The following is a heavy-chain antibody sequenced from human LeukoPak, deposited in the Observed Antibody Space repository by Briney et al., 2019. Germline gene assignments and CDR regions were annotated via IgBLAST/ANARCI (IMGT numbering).Heavy chain of an antibody. Sequence: GGSLRLSCAASGFTFSNYWMNWVRQAPGKGLEWVANIKQDGSEKYYVDSVKGRFTISRDIAKNSLYLQMNSLRSEDTAVYYCVRESRRYQLPGLNDYYYMDVWGKGTTVTVSS. D-gene: IGHD2-2*01. CDR3: VRESRRYQLPGLNDYYYMDV. J-gene: IGHJ6*03. CDR1: GFTFSNYW. V-gene: IGHV3-7*01. CDR2: IKQDGSEK.